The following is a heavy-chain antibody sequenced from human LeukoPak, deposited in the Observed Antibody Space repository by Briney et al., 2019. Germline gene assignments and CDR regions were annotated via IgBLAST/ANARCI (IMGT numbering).Heavy chain of an antibody. CDR2: ISYDGSNK. CDR3: ARGPGITIFLN. CDR1: GFTFSSYA. J-gene: IGHJ4*02. Sequence: PGGSLGLSCAASGFTFSSYAMHWVRQAPGKGLEWVAVISYDGSNKYYADSVKGRFTISRDNSKNTLYLQMNSLRAEDTAVYYCARGPGITIFLNWGQGTLVTVSS. V-gene: IGHV3-30*04. D-gene: IGHD3-3*01.